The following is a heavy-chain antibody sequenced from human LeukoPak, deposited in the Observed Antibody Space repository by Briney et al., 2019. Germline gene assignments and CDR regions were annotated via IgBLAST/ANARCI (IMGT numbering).Heavy chain of an antibody. CDR2: ISGSGGST. J-gene: IGHJ6*03. CDR1: GFTFSSYA. D-gene: IGHD4-11*01. V-gene: IGHV3-23*01. CDR3: AERQATYSNYDGYYYMDV. Sequence: GGSLRLSCAASGFTFSSYAMSWVRQAPGKGLEWVSAISGSGGSTYYADSVKGRFTISRDNSKNTLYLQMNSLRAEDTAVYYCAERQATYSNYDGYYYMDVWGKGTTVTVSS.